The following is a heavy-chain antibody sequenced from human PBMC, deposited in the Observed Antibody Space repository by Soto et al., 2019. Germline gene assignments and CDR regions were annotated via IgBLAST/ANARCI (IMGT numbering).Heavy chain of an antibody. CDR3: ARDSRRGNTRFDY. CDR2: ISSSSSYI. D-gene: IGHD6-13*01. Sequence: GSLRLSCAASGFTFSSYSMNWVRQAPGKGLEWVSSISSSSSYIYYADSVKGRFTISRDNAKNSLYLQMNSLRAEDTAVYYCARDSRRGNTRFDYWGQGTLVTVSS. J-gene: IGHJ4*02. CDR1: GFTFSSYS. V-gene: IGHV3-21*01.